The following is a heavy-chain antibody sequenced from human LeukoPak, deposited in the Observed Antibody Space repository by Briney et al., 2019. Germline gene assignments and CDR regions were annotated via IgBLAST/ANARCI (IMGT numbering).Heavy chain of an antibody. J-gene: IGHJ4*02. D-gene: IGHD3-22*01. CDR2: ISSSGSTI. CDR1: GFAFSDYY. V-gene: IGHV3-11*01. Sequence: PGGSLRLSCAASGFAFSDYYMSWIRQAPGKGLEWVSYISSSGSTIYYADSVKGRFTISRDNAKNSLYLQMNSLRAEDTAVYYCARDGYYDSSGYWEFDYWGQGTLVTVSS. CDR3: ARDGYYDSSGYWEFDY.